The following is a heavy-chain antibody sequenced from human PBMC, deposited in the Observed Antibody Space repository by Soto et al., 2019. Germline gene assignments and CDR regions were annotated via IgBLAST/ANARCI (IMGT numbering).Heavy chain of an antibody. Sequence: PGGSLRLSCAASGFTFSSYGMHWVRQAPGKGLEWVAVISYDGSNKYYADSVKGRFTISRDNSKNTLYLQMNSLRAEDTAVYYCARSPQEILTGYYSPEYYYYYYMDVWGKGTTVTVSS. J-gene: IGHJ6*03. CDR3: ARSPQEILTGYYSPEYYYYYYMDV. V-gene: IGHV3-30*03. CDR2: ISYDGSNK. CDR1: GFTFSSYG. D-gene: IGHD3-9*01.